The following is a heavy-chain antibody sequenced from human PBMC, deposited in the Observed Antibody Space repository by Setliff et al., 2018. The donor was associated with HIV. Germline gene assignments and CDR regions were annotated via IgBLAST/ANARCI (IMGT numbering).Heavy chain of an antibody. Sequence: SETLSLTCSVSGGSVRSGDYYWTWIRQLPGKGLEWIGYVFVSGNTNYNPSLRSRVTISVDRSKDQFSLKLNSMTAADTARYYCASGWVRQSRRFGGVIVLPPFDYWGQGTLVTVSS. CDR3: ASGWVRQSRRFGGVIVLPPFDY. D-gene: IGHD3-16*02. CDR1: GGSVRSGDYY. CDR2: VFVSGNT. J-gene: IGHJ4*02. V-gene: IGHV4-30-4*08.